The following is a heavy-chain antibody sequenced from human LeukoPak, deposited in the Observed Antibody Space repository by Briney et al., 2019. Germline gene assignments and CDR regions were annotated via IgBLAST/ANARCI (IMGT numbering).Heavy chain of an antibody. D-gene: IGHD6-13*01. Sequence: SETLSLTCTVSGGSISSYYWSWIRQPPGKGLEWIGYIYYSGSTNYNPSLKSRVTISVDTSKNQFSLKLGSVTAADTAVYYCARDRWSSSWFDAFDIWGQGTMVTVSS. CDR3: ARDRWSSSWFDAFDI. J-gene: IGHJ3*02. CDR1: GGSISSYY. CDR2: IYYSGST. V-gene: IGHV4-59*01.